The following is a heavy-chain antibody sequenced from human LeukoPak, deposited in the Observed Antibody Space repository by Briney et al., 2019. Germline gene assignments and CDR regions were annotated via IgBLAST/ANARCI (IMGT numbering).Heavy chain of an antibody. D-gene: IGHD3-9*01. Sequence: ASVKVSCKASGGTFSSNAISWVRQAPGQGLEWMGRIIPIFGTANYAQKFQGRVTITTDESTSTAYMELSSLRSEDTAVYYCARDSTPLDYDILTGYQKYYFDYWGQGTLVTVSS. J-gene: IGHJ4*02. V-gene: IGHV1-69*05. CDR2: IIPIFGTA. CDR3: ARDSTPLDYDILTGYQKYYFDY. CDR1: GGTFSSNA.